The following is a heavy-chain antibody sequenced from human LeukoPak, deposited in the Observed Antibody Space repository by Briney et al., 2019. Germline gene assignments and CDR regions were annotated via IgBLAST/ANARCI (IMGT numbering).Heavy chain of an antibody. CDR1: GGTFSSYA. D-gene: IGHD6-13*01. Sequence: SVKVSCKASGGTFSSYAISWVRQAPGQELERMGGIIPIFGTANYAQKFQGRVTITTDESTSTAYMELSSLRSEDTAVYYCARDSRSSWYRGYYYYYYMDVWGKGTTVTVSS. CDR3: ARDSRSSWYRGYYYYYYMDV. J-gene: IGHJ6*03. V-gene: IGHV1-69*05. CDR2: IIPIFGTA.